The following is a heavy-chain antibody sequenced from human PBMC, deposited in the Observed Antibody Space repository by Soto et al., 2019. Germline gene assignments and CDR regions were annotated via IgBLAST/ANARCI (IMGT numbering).Heavy chain of an antibody. CDR1: GFIFSTYS. V-gene: IGHV3-48*01. J-gene: IGHJ4*02. CDR2: ITKSGNST. CDR3: VRDENWAFDY. Sequence: GGSLRLYYAASGFIFSTYSMNWVRQAPGKGLEWLSYITKSGNSTHHADSVKGRFTISRDDAENLLYLQMNSLRAEDTAVYYCVRDENWAFDYWGQGILVTVSS. D-gene: IGHD7-27*01.